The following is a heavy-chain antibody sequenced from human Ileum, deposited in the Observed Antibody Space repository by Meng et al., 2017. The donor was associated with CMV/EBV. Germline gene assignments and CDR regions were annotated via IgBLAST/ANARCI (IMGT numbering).Heavy chain of an antibody. V-gene: IGHV1-69*05. Sequence: FSRYDSSWGRQATGQGREWMGGIIPIFGTANYAQKLQGRVTITTDESTSTAYMELSSLRSEDTAVYYCARGVDTAPGGYYYYYGMDVWGQGTTVTVSS. CDR3: ARGVDTAPGGYYYYYGMDV. J-gene: IGHJ6*02. CDR2: IIPIFGTA. CDR1: FSRYD. D-gene: IGHD5-18*01.